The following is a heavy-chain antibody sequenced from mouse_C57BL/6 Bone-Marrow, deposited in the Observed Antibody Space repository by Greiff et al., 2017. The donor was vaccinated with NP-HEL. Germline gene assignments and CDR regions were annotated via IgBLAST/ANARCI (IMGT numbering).Heavy chain of an antibody. J-gene: IGHJ1*03. V-gene: IGHV1-55*01. CDR1: GYTFTSYW. CDR3: ARWWYYGSSYFWYFDV. Sequence: QVQLQQPGAELVKPGASVKMSCKASGYTFTSYWITWVKQRPGQGLEWIGDIYPGSGSTNYNEKFKSKATLTVDTSSSTAYMQLSSLTSEDSAVYYCARWWYYGSSYFWYFDVWGTGTTVTVSS. CDR2: IYPGSGST. D-gene: IGHD1-1*01.